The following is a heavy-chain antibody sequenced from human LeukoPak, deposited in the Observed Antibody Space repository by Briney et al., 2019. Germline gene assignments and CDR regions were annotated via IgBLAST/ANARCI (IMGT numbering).Heavy chain of an antibody. Sequence: GGSRRLSCAASGFTFSSYSMNWVRQAPGKGLEWVSYISSSSSTIYYADSVKGRFTISRDNAKNSLYLQMNSLRDEDTAVYYCARDLFGAGGYYYDPPDDWGQGTLVTVSS. J-gene: IGHJ4*02. CDR2: ISSSSSTI. CDR1: GFTFSSYS. V-gene: IGHV3-48*02. D-gene: IGHD3-22*01. CDR3: ARDLFGAGGYYYDPPDD.